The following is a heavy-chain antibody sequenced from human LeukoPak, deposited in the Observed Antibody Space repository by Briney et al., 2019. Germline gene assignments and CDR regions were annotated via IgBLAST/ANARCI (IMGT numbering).Heavy chain of an antibody. CDR2: ISGSGDTT. CDR1: GFTFSNYA. V-gene: IGHV3-23*01. D-gene: IGHD2-15*01. J-gene: IGHJ6*03. CDR3: AKDTSAWWYHRAYMNV. Sequence: GGSLRLSCAASGFTFSNYAMSWVREAPGGGLEWVSAISGSGDTTFHADSVKGRFTTSRDNSKNTLSLQMSGLRVEDSAVYFCAKDTSAWWYHRAYMNVWGTGTTVTVSS.